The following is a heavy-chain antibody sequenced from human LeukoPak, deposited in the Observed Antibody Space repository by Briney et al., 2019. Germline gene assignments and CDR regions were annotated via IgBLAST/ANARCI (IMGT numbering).Heavy chain of an antibody. CDR3: ARDSPAGGNGYYYGMDV. D-gene: IGHD4-23*01. CDR2: ISYDGSNK. CDR1: GLTFSTYG. J-gene: IGHJ6*02. Sequence: PGGSLRLSCAASGLTFSTYGMNWVRQAPGKGLEWVAVISYDGSNKYYADSVKGRFTISRDNSKNTLYLQMNSLRAEDTAVYYCARDSPAGGNGYYYGMDVWGQGTTVTVSS. V-gene: IGHV3-30-3*01.